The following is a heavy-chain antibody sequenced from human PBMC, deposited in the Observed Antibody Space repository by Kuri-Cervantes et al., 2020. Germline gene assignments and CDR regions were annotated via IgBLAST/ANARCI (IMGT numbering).Heavy chain of an antibody. CDR2: IIPIFGTA. Sequence: SVKVSCKASGGTFSSYAISWVRQAPGQGLEWMGGIIPIFGTANYAQKFQGRVTITADESTSTAYMELSSLRSEDTAVYYCARRDYGYYSLYAFDIWGQGTMVTVSS. D-gene: IGHD4-17*01. V-gene: IGHV1-69*13. CDR3: ARRDYGYYSLYAFDI. CDR1: GGTFSSYA. J-gene: IGHJ3*02.